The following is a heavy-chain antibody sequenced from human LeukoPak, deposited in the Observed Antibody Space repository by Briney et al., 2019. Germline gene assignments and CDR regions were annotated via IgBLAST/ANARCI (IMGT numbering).Heavy chain of an antibody. CDR2: IKPNSGGT. J-gene: IGHJ4*02. Sequence: GASVTVSCKASGYTFTGYYMHWVRQAPGQGLEWMGWIKPNSGGTRSAQKFQGRVTMTRDTSISTAYMELSRLRSDDTAVYYCARERSYYGSGDYFDYWGQGTLVTVSS. CDR1: GYTFTGYY. CDR3: ARERSYYGSGDYFDY. D-gene: IGHD3-10*01. V-gene: IGHV1-2*02.